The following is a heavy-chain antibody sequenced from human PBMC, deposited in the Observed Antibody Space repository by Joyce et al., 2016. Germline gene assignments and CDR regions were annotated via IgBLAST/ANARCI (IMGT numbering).Heavy chain of an antibody. J-gene: IGHJ5*02. CDR1: GGSFSGYF. V-gene: IGHV4-34*02. CDR3: ARSSRRSWFDP. Sequence: QVQLQQWGAGLLKPSETLSLTCGGYGGSFSGYFWAWIRQPPGKGLEWIGEINHSGSTNDNPSLKSRVTISVDTSKNQFSLNLTSVTAADTAVYYCARSSRRSWFDPWGQGTLVIVSS. CDR2: INHSGST.